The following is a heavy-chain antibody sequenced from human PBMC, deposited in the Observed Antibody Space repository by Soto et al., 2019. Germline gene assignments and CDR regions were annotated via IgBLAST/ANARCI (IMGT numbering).Heavy chain of an antibody. V-gene: IGHV4-61*08. Sequence: PSETLSLTCTVSGGSISSGDYYWSWIRQPPGKGLEWIGYIYYSGSTKYNPSLKSRVTISVDTSKNQFSLKLSSVTAADTAVYYCARQSCSSTSCYSWVSWFDPWGQGTLVTVSS. J-gene: IGHJ5*02. CDR2: IYYSGST. D-gene: IGHD2-2*01. CDR1: GGSISSGDYY. CDR3: ARQSCSSTSCYSWVSWFDP.